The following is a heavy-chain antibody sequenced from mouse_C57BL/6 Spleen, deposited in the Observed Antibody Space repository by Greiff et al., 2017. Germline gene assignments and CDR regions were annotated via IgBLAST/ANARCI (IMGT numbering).Heavy chain of an antibody. CDR1: GYTFTDYY. J-gene: IGHJ4*01. CDR3: ARDYDYDSAMDY. Sequence: VQLQQSGAELVRPGASVKLSCKASGYTFTDYYINWVKQRPGQGLEWIARIYPGSGNTYYNEKFKGKATLTAEKSSSTAYMQLSSLTSEDSAVYFCARDYDYDSAMDYWGQGTSVTVSS. V-gene: IGHV1-76*01. D-gene: IGHD2-4*01. CDR2: IYPGSGNT.